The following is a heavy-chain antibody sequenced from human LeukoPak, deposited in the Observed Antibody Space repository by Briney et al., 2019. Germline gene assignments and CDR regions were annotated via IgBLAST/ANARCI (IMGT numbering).Heavy chain of an antibody. Sequence: GGSLRLSCAASGFTFSSYSMNWVRQAPGKGLEWVSYISSSSSTIYYADSVKGRFTISRDNAKNSLYLQMNSLRAEDSAVYYCTRETAFDFWGQGTVVTVSS. CDR1: GFTFSSYS. J-gene: IGHJ3*01. CDR3: TRETAFDF. V-gene: IGHV3-48*04. CDR2: ISSSSSTI.